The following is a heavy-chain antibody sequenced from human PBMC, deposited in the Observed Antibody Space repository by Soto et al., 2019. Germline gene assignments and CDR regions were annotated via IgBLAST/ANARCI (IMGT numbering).Heavy chain of an antibody. CDR3: AKDRGEYSGYDFLGADNWFDP. CDR2: ISGSGGST. D-gene: IGHD5-12*01. CDR1: GFTFSSYA. V-gene: IGHV3-23*01. Sequence: LSLTCAASGFTFSSYAMSWVRQAPGKGLEWVSAISGSGGSTYYADSVKGRFTISRDNSKNTLYLQMNSLRAEDTAVYYCAKDRGEYSGYDFLGADNWFDPWGQGTLVTVSS. J-gene: IGHJ5*02.